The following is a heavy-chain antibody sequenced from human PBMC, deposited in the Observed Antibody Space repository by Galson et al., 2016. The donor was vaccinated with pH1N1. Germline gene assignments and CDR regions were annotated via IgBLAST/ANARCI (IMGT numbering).Heavy chain of an antibody. V-gene: IGHV2-5*02. CDR3: EHREVMTTNAFDF. CDR1: GFSVSSSGMG. CDR2: IYWDDDK. D-gene: IGHD4-17*01. Sequence: PALVKPTQTLTLTCNFSGFSVSSSGMGVGWIGQPPGKGLEWLAVIYWDDDKRYSPSLKSRLTITKDTSKNQVVLKMTNMDPADTATYSWEHREVMTTNAFDFWGQGTMVTVSS. J-gene: IGHJ3*01.